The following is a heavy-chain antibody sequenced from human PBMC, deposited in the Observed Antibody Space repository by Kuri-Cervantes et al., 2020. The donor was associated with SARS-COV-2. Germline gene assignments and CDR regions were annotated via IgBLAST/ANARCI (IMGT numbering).Heavy chain of an antibody. D-gene: IGHD6-13*01. J-gene: IGHJ4*02. CDR3: ALESGAAAMGPNY. CDR2: IIPIFGTA. Sequence: SVKVSCKASGGTFSSYAISWVRQAPGQGLEWMGGIIPIFGTANYAQKFQGRVTITTDESTSTAYMELSSLRSEGTAVYYCALESGAAAMGPNYWGQGTLVTVSS. CDR1: GGTFSSYA. V-gene: IGHV1-69*05.